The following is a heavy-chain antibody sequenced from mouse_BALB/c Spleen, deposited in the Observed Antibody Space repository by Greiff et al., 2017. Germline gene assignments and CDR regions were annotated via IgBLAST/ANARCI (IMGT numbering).Heavy chain of an antibody. V-gene: IGHV5-4*02. CDR1: GFTFSDYY. D-gene: IGHD2-14*01. CDR2: ISDSGSYT. J-gene: IGHJ2*01. CDR3: ARSYYRYFDY. Sequence: EVQLVESGGGLVKPGGSLKLSCAASGFTFSDYYMYWVRQTPEKRLEWVATISDSGSYTYYPDSVKGRFTISRDNAKNNLYLQMSSLKSEDTAMYYCARSYYRYFDYWGQGTTLTVSS.